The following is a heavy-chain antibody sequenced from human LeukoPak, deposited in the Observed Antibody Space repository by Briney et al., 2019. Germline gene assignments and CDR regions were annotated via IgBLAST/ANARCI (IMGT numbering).Heavy chain of an antibody. V-gene: IGHV1-69*01. CDR3: ARAVMKDIVVVPAANWFDP. CDR1: GGTFSSYA. J-gene: IGHJ5*02. D-gene: IGHD2-2*01. CDR2: IIPIFGTA. Sequence: SVKVSCKASGGTFSSYAISWVRQAPGQGLERMGGIIPIFGTANYAQKFQGRVTITADESTSTAYMELSSLRSEDTAVYYCARAVMKDIVVVPAANWFDPWGQGTLVTVSS.